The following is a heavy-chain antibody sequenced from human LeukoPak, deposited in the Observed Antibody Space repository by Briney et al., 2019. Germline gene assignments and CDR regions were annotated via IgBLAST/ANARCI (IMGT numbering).Heavy chain of an antibody. D-gene: IGHD6-13*01. V-gene: IGHV1-69*04. CDR2: IIPILGIA. Sequence: GASVKVSCMASGGTFRSYAISWVRQAPGQGLEWMGRIIPILGIANYAQKFQGRVTITADKSTSTAYMELSSLRSEDTAVYYCARVRRIAAAGSYFDYWGQGTLVTVSS. CDR3: ARVRRIAAAGSYFDY. CDR1: GGTFRSYA. J-gene: IGHJ4*02.